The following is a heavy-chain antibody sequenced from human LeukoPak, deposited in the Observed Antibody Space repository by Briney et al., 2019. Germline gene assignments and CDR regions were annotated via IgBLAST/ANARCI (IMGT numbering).Heavy chain of an antibody. CDR3: ARDDSQGSGPGFDP. V-gene: IGHV4-31*03. J-gene: IGHJ5*02. CDR2: IYYSGST. D-gene: IGHD3-10*01. CDR1: GGSISSGGYY. Sequence: PSETLSLTCTVSGGSISSGGYYWSWIRQHPGKGLEWIGYIYYSGSTYYNPSLKSRVTISVDTSKNQFSLKLSSVTAADTAVYYCARDDSQGSGPGFDPWGQGTLVTVSS.